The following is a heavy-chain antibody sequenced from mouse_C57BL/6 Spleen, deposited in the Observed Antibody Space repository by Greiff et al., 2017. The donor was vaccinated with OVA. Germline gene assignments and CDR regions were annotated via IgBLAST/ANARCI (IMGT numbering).Heavy chain of an antibody. Sequence: VQGVESGAELVKPGASVKLSCKASGYTFTEYTIHWVKQRSGQGLEWIGWFYPGSGSIKYNEKFKDKATLTADKSSSTVYIDLRRLTSEDSAVYFGARHEEGLTEFDYAMDYWGQGTSVTVSS. J-gene: IGHJ4*01. V-gene: IGHV1-62-2*01. CDR2: FYPGSGSI. CDR1: GYTFTEYT. CDR3: ARHEEGLTEFDYAMDY. D-gene: IGHD2-2*01.